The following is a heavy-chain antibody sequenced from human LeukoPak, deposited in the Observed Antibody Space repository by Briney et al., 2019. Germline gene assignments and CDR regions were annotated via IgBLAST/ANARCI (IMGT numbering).Heavy chain of an antibody. CDR2: IHSGGDT. CDR1: GFTVSSNY. CDR3: ARGIDSSGWLDY. Sequence: PGGSLRLSCAASGFTVSSNYMSWVRQAPGEGLEWVSVIHSGGDTYYADSVKGRFTISRDNSKNTLYLQMNSLRVEDTAVYYCARGIDSSGWLDYWGQGTLVTVSS. V-gene: IGHV3-53*01. D-gene: IGHD6-19*01. J-gene: IGHJ4*02.